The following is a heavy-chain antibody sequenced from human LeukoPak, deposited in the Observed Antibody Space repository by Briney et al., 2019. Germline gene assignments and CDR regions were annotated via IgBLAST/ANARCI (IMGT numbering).Heavy chain of an antibody. CDR3: ARDFSEYSSSGGNWFDP. CDR1: GYTFTSYG. CDR2: ISAYNGNT. D-gene: IGHD6-6*01. V-gene: IGHV1-18*01. Sequence: ASVKVSCKASGYTFTSYGITWVRQAPGQGLEWKGWISAYNGNTNYAQKLQGRVTMTTDTSTSTAYMELRSLRSDDTAVYYCARDFSEYSSSGGNWFDPWGQGTLVTVSS. J-gene: IGHJ5*02.